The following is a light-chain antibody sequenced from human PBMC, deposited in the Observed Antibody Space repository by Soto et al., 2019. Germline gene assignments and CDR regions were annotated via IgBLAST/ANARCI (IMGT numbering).Light chain of an antibody. V-gene: IGKV3-11*01. CDR3: QHGAAWPFI. CDR2: DAS. Sequence: EIVLTQSPATLSLSPGERATLSCRTSQSVRSHLAWYQQKPGQAPRLLIYDASIRASAIPARFSGSAPRIAFTLTVGSLELEDCAVYYYQHGAAWPFIFGGGTKVEIK. J-gene: IGKJ4*01. CDR1: QSVRSH.